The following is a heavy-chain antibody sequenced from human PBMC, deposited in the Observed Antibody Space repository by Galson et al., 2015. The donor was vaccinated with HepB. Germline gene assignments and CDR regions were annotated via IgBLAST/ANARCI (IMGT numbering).Heavy chain of an antibody. J-gene: IGHJ6*03. V-gene: IGHV3-7*01. CDR2: IKQDGSEK. CDR3: AAHGSSGYYFYYYMDV. CDR1: GFTFSTYW. Sequence: SLRLSCAASGFTFSTYWMSWVRQAPGKGLEWVANIKQDGSEKYYVDSVKGRFTISRDNAKNSLYLQMNSLRAEDTAVYYCAAHGSSGYYFYYYMDVWGKGTTVTVSS. D-gene: IGHD3-22*01.